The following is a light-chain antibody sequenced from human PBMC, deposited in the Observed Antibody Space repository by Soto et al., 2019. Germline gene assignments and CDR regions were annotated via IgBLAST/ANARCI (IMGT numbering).Light chain of an antibody. V-gene: IGKV1-12*01. CDR3: QQTSSFPRT. CDR1: QGISSW. J-gene: IGKJ1*01. CDR2: AAS. Sequence: DLQMTQSPSSVSAYVGDRVTIPCRASQGISSWLVWYQQKPGKAPKLLIHAASSLQSGVPSRFSGSGSGTDFTLTINNLEPEDFAIYFCQQTSSFPRTFGQGTKVDIK.